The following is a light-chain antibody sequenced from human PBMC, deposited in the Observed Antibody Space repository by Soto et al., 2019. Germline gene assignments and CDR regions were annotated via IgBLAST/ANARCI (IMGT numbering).Light chain of an antibody. V-gene: IGKV1-5*01. CDR3: HSRA. CDR2: DAS. J-gene: IGKJ5*01. CDR1: QSFSRW. Sequence: DIQMTQSPSTLSASVRVTVTITCRACQSFSRWLAWYLQKPGKAPRLLIYDASSLASGVPSRFSGSGSGTEFTLTIRSLKPDDFAPYFCHSRAFGQGTRLEIK.